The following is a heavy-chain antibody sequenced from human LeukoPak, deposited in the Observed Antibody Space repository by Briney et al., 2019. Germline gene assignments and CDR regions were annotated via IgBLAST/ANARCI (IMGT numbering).Heavy chain of an antibody. CDR1: GGSISSGGNY. D-gene: IGHD6-19*01. CDR3: ARSEYSSGWYY. Sequence: SETLSLTCTVSGGSISSGGNYWSWIRQPPGKGLEWIGEINHSGSTNYNPSLKSRVTISVDTSKNQFSLKLSSVTAADTAVYYCARSEYSSGWYYWGQGTLVTVSS. V-gene: IGHV4-39*07. J-gene: IGHJ4*02. CDR2: INHSGST.